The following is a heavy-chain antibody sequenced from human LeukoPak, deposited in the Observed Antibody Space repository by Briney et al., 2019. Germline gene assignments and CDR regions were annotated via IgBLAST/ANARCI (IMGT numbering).Heavy chain of an antibody. D-gene: IGHD6-13*01. CDR2: IYYSGST. J-gene: IGHJ6*02. V-gene: IGHV4-39*01. CDR1: GGSVSSSDYY. CDR3: ASPAAGKYYYYGMDV. Sequence: SETLSLTCTVSGGSVSSSDYYWAWIRQPPGRGLEWIGSIYYSGSTYYNPSLKSRVTISVDTSKNQFSLKLSSVTAADTAVYYCASPAAGKYYYYGMDVWGQGTTVTVSS.